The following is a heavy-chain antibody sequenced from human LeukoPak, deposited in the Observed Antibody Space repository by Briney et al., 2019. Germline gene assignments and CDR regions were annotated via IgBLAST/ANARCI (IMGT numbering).Heavy chain of an antibody. J-gene: IGHJ4*02. Sequence: SETLSLTCAVYGGSFSGYYWSWIRQPPGKGLEWIGEINHSGSTNYNPSLKSRVTISVDTSKNQFSLKLSSVTAADTAVYYCASLSIALNFDYWGQGTLVTVSS. D-gene: IGHD6-6*01. CDR3: ASLSIALNFDY. V-gene: IGHV4-34*01. CDR2: INHSGST. CDR1: GGSFSGYY.